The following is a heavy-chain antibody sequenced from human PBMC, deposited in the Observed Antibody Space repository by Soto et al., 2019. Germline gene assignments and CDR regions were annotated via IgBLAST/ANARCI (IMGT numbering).Heavy chain of an antibody. D-gene: IGHD2-2*01. J-gene: IGHJ6*02. Sequence: SEALSLTCAVYGGSFIGYYWSWILQPPGKGLEWIGEINHSGSTNYNPSLKSRVTISVDTSKNQFSLKLSSVTAADTAVYYCARGVDCSSTICYSSGRNYDFGTDVLRQWSTVTVFS. CDR1: GGSFIGYY. CDR3: ARGVDCSSTICYSSGRNYDFGTDV. V-gene: IGHV4-34*01. CDR2: INHSGST.